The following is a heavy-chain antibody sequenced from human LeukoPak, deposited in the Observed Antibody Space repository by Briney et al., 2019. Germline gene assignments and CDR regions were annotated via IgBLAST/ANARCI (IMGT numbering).Heavy chain of an antibody. CDR2: ISGSGSST. J-gene: IGHJ6*02. V-gene: IGHV3-23*01. CDR3: AKNLYSSSWSANGMDV. D-gene: IGHD6-13*01. Sequence: GGSLRLSCAASGFTFSYYAMIWVRQAPGKGLEWVSAISGSGSSTYYADSVKGRFTISRDNSKNTLYLQMNSLRAEDTAVYYCAKNLYSSSWSANGMDVWGQGTTVTVSS. CDR1: GFTFSYYA.